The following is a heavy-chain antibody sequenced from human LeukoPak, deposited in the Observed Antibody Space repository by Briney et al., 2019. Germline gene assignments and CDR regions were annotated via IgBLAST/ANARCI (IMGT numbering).Heavy chain of an antibody. CDR2: IQYGGRT. J-gene: IGHJ4*02. V-gene: IGHV4-59*01. Sequence: SETLSLTCTVSGGSIKNYYWSWIRQPPGKGLEWIGYIQYGGRTYYSPSLKSRVTISMDLSKIQFSLKMSSVTAADPAVYYCARDFFGDFDHWGQGILVTVSS. CDR1: GGSIKNYY. D-gene: IGHD2/OR15-2a*01. CDR3: ARDFFGDFDH.